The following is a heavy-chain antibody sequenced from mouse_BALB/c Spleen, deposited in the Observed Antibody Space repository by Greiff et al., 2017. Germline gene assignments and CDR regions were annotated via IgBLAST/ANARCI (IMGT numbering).Heavy chain of an antibody. D-gene: IGHD1-1*01. Sequence: QVQLQQPGAELVRPWASVKLSCKASGYTFTSYWINWVKQRPGQGLEWIGNIYPSDSYTNYNQQFKDTATLTVDKSSSTAYMQLSSPTSEDSAVYYCTGYYDGAWFAYWGQGTLVTVSA. J-gene: IGHJ3*01. CDR2: IYPSDSYT. CDR1: GYTFTSYW. CDR3: TGYYDGAWFAY. V-gene: IGHV1-69*02.